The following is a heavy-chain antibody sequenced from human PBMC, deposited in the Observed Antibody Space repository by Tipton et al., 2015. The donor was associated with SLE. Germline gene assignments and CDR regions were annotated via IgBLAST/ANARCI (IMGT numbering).Heavy chain of an antibody. J-gene: IGHJ4*02. V-gene: IGHV4-4*07. CDR1: GGSISSYY. Sequence: TLSLTCTVSGGSISSYYWSWIRQPAGKGLEWSGRIYTSGSTNYNPTLKSRVTMSVDTSKNQFSLKLSSVTAADTAVYYCARTYSSSSPFDYWGQGTLVTVSS. D-gene: IGHD6-6*01. CDR3: ARTYSSSSPFDY. CDR2: IYTSGST.